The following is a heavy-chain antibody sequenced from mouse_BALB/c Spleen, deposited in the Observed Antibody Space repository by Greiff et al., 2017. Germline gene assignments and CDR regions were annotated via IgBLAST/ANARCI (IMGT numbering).Heavy chain of an antibody. V-gene: IGHV14-3*02. CDR2: IDPANGNT. J-gene: IGHJ3*01. Sequence: EVHLVESGAELVKPGASVKLSCTASGFYIKDTYMHWVKQRPEQGLEWIGRIDPANGNTKYDPKFQGKATITADTSSNTAYLQLSSLTSEDTAVYYCARGDSYDRFAYWGQGTLVTVSA. CDR3: ARGDSYDRFAY. CDR1: GFYIKDTY. D-gene: IGHD2-3*01.